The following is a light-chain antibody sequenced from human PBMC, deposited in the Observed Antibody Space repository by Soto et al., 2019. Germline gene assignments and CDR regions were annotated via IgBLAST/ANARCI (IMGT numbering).Light chain of an antibody. CDR3: QQYNTWWT. J-gene: IGKJ1*01. Sequence: EIVMTQSPATLSVSPGETATLSCRASQSVSSNLAWYQQKPGQAPRLLIYAASTRATAIPARFSGSGSGTEFTLTISSLQPEDFAVYYWQQYNTWWTFGQGTKVEIK. CDR2: AAS. CDR1: QSVSSN. V-gene: IGKV3-15*01.